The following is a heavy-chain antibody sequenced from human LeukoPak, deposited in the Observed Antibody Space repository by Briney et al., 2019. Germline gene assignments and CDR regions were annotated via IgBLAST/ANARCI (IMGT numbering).Heavy chain of an antibody. Sequence: ASVKVSCKASGYTFTSYGISWVRQAPGQGLELMGWISAYNGNTNYAQKLQGRVTMTTDTSTSTAYMELRSLRSDDTAVYYCARDSLAKITIFGVVTRAFDYWGQGTLVTVSS. V-gene: IGHV1-18*01. CDR1: GYTFTSYG. CDR2: ISAYNGNT. J-gene: IGHJ4*02. D-gene: IGHD3-3*01. CDR3: ARDSLAKITIFGVVTRAFDY.